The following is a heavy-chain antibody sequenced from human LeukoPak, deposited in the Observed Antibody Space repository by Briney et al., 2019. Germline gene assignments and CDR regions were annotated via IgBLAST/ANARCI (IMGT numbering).Heavy chain of an antibody. CDR2: IYYSGST. V-gene: IGHV4-38-2*02. D-gene: IGHD2-21*02. J-gene: IGHJ4*02. CDR3: AKAVTAHFDY. CDR1: GYSISSGYY. Sequence: SETLSLTCTVSGYSISSGYYWGWIRQPPGKGLEWIGSIYYSGSTYYNPSLKSRVTISLDTSKNQFSLKLSSVTAADTAVYYCAKAVTAHFDYWGQGTLVTVSS.